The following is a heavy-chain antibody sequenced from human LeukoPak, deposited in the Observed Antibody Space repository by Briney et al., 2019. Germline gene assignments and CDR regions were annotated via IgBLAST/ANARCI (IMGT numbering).Heavy chain of an antibody. CDR3: ARGQSMYY. Sequence: ASVKVSCKASGYTFNNYFISWVRQAPGRGLEWVGWISPHSHTTHYAETVRGRVTMTTDTSTTTVYMESRSLRSDDTAVYFCARGQSMYYWGQGTPLTVSS. D-gene: IGHD2-8*01. V-gene: IGHV1-18*01. CDR2: ISPHSHTT. CDR1: GYTFNNYF. J-gene: IGHJ4*02.